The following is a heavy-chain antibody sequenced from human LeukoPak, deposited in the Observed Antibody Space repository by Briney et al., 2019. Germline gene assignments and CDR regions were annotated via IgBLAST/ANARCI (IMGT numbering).Heavy chain of an antibody. Sequence: SETLSLTCTVSGDSISNYHWNWIRQPPGKGLEWIGEINHSGSTNYNPSLKSRVTISVDTSKNQFSLKLSSVTAADTAVYYCARIESDIVAALGYFQHWGQGTLVTVSS. J-gene: IGHJ1*01. CDR3: ARIESDIVAALGYFQH. CDR2: INHSGST. V-gene: IGHV4-59*01. D-gene: IGHD5-12*01. CDR1: GDSISNYH.